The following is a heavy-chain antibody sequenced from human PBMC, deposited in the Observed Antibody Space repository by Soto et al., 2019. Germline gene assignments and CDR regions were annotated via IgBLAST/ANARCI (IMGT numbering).Heavy chain of an antibody. CDR2: ISYHGSNK. CDR1: GFTFSSYS. Sequence: GGSLRLCCAASGFTFSSYSMHGVRQSPGKGVESVAVISYHGSNKEYADYVKGRFTISRDNSKNTLYLQMNSPRAEDTAVYYCAIETGTTDDWGQGTLVTVSS. CDR3: AIETGTTDD. V-gene: IGHV3-30*03. D-gene: IGHD1-1*01. J-gene: IGHJ4*02.